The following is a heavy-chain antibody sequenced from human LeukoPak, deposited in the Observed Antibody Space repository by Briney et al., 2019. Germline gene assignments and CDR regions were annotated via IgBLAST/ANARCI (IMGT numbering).Heavy chain of an antibody. CDR3: ASHIVVVVAAEDYFDY. CDR2: IYHSGST. D-gene: IGHD2-15*01. V-gene: IGHV4-38-2*02. CDR1: GGSISSGYY. Sequence: PSETLSLTCTVSGGSISSGYYWGWIRQPPGKGLEWIGSIYHSGSTFDNPSLKSRVTISVDTSKNQFSLKLSSVTAADTAVYYCASHIVVVVAAEDYFDYWGQGTLVTVSS. J-gene: IGHJ4*02.